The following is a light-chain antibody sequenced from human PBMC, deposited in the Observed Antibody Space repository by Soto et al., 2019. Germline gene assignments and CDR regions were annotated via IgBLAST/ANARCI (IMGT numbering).Light chain of an antibody. CDR3: QPCNNWPLT. Sequence: EVVLTQSPATLSLSPGERATLSCRASESVSRNLAWYQQKPGQAPRLLIYDASTRATGIPDRFSVGGSGTEFTLTINSLKPEDFAVYYCQPCNNWPLTFGGGTKVDIK. CDR2: DAS. V-gene: IGKV3-15*01. J-gene: IGKJ4*01. CDR1: ESVSRN.